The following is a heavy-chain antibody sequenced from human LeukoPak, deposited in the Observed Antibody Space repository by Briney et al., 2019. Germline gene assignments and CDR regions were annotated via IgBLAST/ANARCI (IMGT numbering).Heavy chain of an antibody. V-gene: IGHV1-69*06. CDR2: IIPIFGTA. CDR1: GGTFSSYA. Sequence: SVKVSCKASGGTFSSYAISWVRQAPGQGLEWMGGIIPIFGTANYAQKFQGRVTITADKSTSTAYMELSSLRSEDTAVYYCARGQQQLVDFLSDYWGQGTLVTVSS. J-gene: IGHJ4*02. CDR3: ARGQQQLVDFLSDY. D-gene: IGHD6-13*01.